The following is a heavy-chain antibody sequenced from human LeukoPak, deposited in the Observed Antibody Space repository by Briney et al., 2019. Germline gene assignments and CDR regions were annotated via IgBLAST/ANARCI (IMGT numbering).Heavy chain of an antibody. CDR1: GFTFDDYA. D-gene: IGHD3-22*01. CDR2: ISWNSGSI. CDR3: ARDSGKYYYDSSGYYEGGFDY. V-gene: IGHV3-9*03. Sequence: GRSLRLSCAASGFTFDDYAMHWVRQAPGKGLELGSGISWNSGSIGYADSVKGRFTISRDNAKNSLYLQMNSLRAEDMALYYCARDSGKYYYDSSGYYEGGFDYWGQGTLVTVSS. J-gene: IGHJ4*02.